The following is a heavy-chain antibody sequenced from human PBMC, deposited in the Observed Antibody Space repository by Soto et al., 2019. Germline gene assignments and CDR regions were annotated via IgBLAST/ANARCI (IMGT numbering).Heavy chain of an antibody. CDR2: ISYDGSNK. D-gene: IGHD6-19*01. J-gene: IGHJ6*02. Sequence: LRLSCAASGFTFSSYAMHWVRQAPGKGLEWVAVISYDGSNKYYADSVKGRFTISRDNSKNTLYLQMNSLRAEDTAVYYCARGRQWLLLSYYGMDVWGQGTTVTVSS. V-gene: IGHV3-30-3*01. CDR3: ARGRQWLLLSYYGMDV. CDR1: GFTFSSYA.